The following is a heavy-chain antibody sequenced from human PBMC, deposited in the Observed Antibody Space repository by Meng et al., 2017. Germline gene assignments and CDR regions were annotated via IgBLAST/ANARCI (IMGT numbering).Heavy chain of an antibody. CDR2: ISAYNGNT. CDR1: GYTFTSYG. D-gene: IGHD3-3*01. Sequence: ASVKVSCKASGYTFTSYGISWVRQAPGQGLEWMGWISAYNGNTNYAQKLQGRVTMTTDTSTSTAYKELRSLRSDDTAVYYCARDGDFWSGYPSDFDYWGQGTLVTVSS. J-gene: IGHJ4*02. CDR3: ARDGDFWSGYPSDFDY. V-gene: IGHV1-18*01.